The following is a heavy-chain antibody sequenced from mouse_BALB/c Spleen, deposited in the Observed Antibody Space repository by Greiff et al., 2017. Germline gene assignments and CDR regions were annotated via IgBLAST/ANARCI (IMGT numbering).Heavy chain of an antibody. J-gene: IGHJ2*01. CDR1: GYTFTSYW. CDR2: IAPGSGST. D-gene: IGHD1-1*01. Sequence: DLVKPGASVKLSCKASGYTFTSYWINWIKQRPGQGLEWIGRIAPGSGSTYYNEMFKGKATLTVDTSSSTAYIQLSSLSSEDSAVYFCARYHGSSLFDSWGQGTTLTVSS. V-gene: IGHV1S41*01. CDR3: ARYHGSSLFDS.